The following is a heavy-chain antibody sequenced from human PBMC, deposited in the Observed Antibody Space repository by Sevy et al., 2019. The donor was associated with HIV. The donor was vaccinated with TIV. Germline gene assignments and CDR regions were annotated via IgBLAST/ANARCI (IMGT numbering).Heavy chain of an antibody. V-gene: IGHV3-15*01. CDR3: TPSRRADSSGYYYPPAAFDI. CDR1: GFTFSNAW. CDR2: IKSKTDGGTT. J-gene: IGHJ3*02. D-gene: IGHD3-22*01. Sequence: GGSLRLSCAASGFTFSNAWMSWVRQAPGKGLEWVGRIKSKTDGGTTDYAAPVKGRFTISRDDSKNTLYLQMNSLKTEDTAVYYCTPSRRADSSGYYYPPAAFDIWGQGTMVTVSS.